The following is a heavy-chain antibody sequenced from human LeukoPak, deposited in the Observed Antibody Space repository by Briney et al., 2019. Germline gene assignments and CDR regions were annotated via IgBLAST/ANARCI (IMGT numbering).Heavy chain of an antibody. CDR3: ARDLDDSSGYYYAFDI. CDR2: INPNSGGA. D-gene: IGHD3-22*01. V-gene: IGHV1-2*02. J-gene: IGHJ3*02. CDR1: GYTFTGYY. Sequence: GASVKVSCKASGYTFTGYYMHWVRQAPGQGLEWMGWINPNSGGANYAQKFQGRVTMTRDTSISTAYMELGRLRSDDTAVYYCARDLDDSSGYYYAFDIWGQGTVVTVSS.